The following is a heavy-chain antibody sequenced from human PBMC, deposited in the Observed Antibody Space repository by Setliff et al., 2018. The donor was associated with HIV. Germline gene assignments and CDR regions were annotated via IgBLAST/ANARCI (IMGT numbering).Heavy chain of an antibody. J-gene: IGHJ4*02. D-gene: IGHD3-10*01. CDR1: GFTFSHYY. Sequence: GSLRLSCAASGFTFSHYYMSWIRQAPGKGLQWVSDISGSGTTIYYADSVTGRFTISRDDSKNTLYLQMNSLRAEDTAVYYCAKDKGQKYADYWGQGTVVTVSS. CDR3: AKDKGQKYADY. CDR2: ISGSGTTI. V-gene: IGHV3-11*04.